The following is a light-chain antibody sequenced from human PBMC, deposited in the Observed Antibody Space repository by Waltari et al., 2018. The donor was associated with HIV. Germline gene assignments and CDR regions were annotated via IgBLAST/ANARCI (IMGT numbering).Light chain of an antibody. CDR3: SSYTSSRTWV. V-gene: IGLV2-14*01. CDR2: EVS. CDR1: SRDVGGYYY. Sequence: QSALTQPASVSGSPGPSITISCTGTSRDVGGYYYLSWYQQHPGKAPKLMIYEVSNRPSGVSNRFSGSKSGNTASLTISGLQAEDEADYYCSSYTSSRTWVFGGGTKLTVL. J-gene: IGLJ3*02.